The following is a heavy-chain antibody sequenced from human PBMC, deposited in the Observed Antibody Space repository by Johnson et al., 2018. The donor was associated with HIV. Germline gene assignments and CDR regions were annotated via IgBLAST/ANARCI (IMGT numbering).Heavy chain of an antibody. CDR2: ISGSGGST. CDR1: GFTFSTYG. J-gene: IGHJ3*02. Sequence: EKLVESGGGVVQPGRSLRLSCAASGFTFSTYGMHWVRQAPGKGLEWVSAISGSGGSTYYADSVKGRFTISRDNSKNTLYLQMNSLRAEDTAVYYCAKETAYYYGSGSYYIDAFDIWGQGTMVTVSS. CDR3: AKETAYYYGSGSYYIDAFDI. V-gene: IGHV3-23*04. D-gene: IGHD3-10*01.